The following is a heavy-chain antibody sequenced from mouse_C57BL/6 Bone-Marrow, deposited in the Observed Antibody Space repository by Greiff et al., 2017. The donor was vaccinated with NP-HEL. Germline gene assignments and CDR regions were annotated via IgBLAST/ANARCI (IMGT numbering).Heavy chain of an antibody. CDR2: FDPETGGT. CDR3: TRERNYYGSSYEWNFDY. D-gene: IGHD1-1*01. J-gene: IGHJ2*01. CDR1: GYTFTDYE. V-gene: IGHV1-15*01. Sequence: QVQLKQSGAELVRPGASVTLSCKASGYTFTDYEMHWVKQTPVHGLEWIGAFDPETGGTAYNQKFKGKAILTADKSSSTAYMELRSLTSEDSAVYYCTRERNYYGSSYEWNFDYWGQGTTLTVSS.